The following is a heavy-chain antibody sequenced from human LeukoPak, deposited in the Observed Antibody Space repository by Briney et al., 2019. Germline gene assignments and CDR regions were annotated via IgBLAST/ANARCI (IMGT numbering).Heavy chain of an antibody. Sequence: GGSLRLSCAASGFTFSSYSVNWVRQAPGKGLEWVSSISSSSSYIYYADSVKGRFTISRDNAKNSLYLQMNSLRAEDTAVYYCARDRSDRLAVAGTSAFDYWGQGTLVTVSS. J-gene: IGHJ4*02. D-gene: IGHD6-19*01. CDR1: GFTFSSYS. CDR3: ARDRSDRLAVAGTSAFDY. CDR2: ISSSSSYI. V-gene: IGHV3-21*01.